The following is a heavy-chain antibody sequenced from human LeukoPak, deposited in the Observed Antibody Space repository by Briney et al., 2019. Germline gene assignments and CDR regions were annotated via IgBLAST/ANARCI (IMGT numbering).Heavy chain of an antibody. V-gene: IGHV3-48*03. CDR3: ARMGWNYDY. Sequence: GGSLRLSCAASGFTFSSYEMNWVRQAPGKGLEWVSYISSGGSTIYYADSVKGRFTISRDNAKNSLYLQMNSLRAEDTAVYYCARMGWNYDYWGQGTLVTVSS. J-gene: IGHJ4*02. CDR2: ISSGGSTI. CDR1: GFTFSSYE. D-gene: IGHD6-19*01.